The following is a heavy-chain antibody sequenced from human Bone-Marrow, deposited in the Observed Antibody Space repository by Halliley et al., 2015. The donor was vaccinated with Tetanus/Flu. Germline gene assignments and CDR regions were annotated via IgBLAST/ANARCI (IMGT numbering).Heavy chain of an antibody. CDR2: SDSGRGT. D-gene: IGHD7-27*01. CDR3: AKGNKGAWAPSDS. V-gene: IGHV3-23*01. Sequence: SDSGRGTSSADSVKGRFTISRDNSKNPVHLQMNSLRVGDPATYYCAKGNKGAWAPSDSWGQGTLVTVSS. J-gene: IGHJ4*02.